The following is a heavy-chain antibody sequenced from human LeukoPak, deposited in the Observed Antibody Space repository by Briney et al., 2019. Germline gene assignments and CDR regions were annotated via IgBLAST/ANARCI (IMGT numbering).Heavy chain of an antibody. J-gene: IGHJ4*02. CDR3: ANDLESIYFDTSGYYHYLDS. CDR2: ILGNGGST. V-gene: IGHV3-23*01. Sequence: PGGSLRLSCAASGFTFSSYAMAWVRQAPGKGLEWVSGILGNGGSTYYADSVKGRFTISRDNSKNTLYLQMNSLRAEDTAVYYCANDLESIYFDTSGYYHYLDSWGQGTLVTVSS. CDR1: GFTFSSYA. D-gene: IGHD3-22*01.